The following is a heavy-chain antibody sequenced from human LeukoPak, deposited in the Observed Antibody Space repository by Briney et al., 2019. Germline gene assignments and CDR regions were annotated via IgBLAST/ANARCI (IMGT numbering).Heavy chain of an antibody. CDR2: ISNSRSYI. Sequence: GGSLRLSCAASGFTFSSYSMNWVRQAPGKGLEWVSSISNSRSYIYYADSVKGRFNISRDNAKNSLYLQMNSLRAEDTAVYYCARDDIVGATGDGFDYWGQGTLVTVSS. V-gene: IGHV3-21*01. CDR3: ARDDIVGATGDGFDY. D-gene: IGHD1-26*01. J-gene: IGHJ4*02. CDR1: GFTFSSYS.